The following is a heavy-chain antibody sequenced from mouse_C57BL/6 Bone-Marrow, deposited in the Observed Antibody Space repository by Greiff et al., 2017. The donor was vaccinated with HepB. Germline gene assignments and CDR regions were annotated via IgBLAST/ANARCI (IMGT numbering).Heavy chain of an antibody. CDR1: GYTFTSYT. V-gene: IGHV1-4*01. CDR2: INPSSGYT. Sequence: VMLVESGAELARPGASVKMSCKASGYTFTSYTMHWVKQRPGQGLEWIGYINPSSGYTKYNQKFKDKATLTADKSSSTAYMQLSSLTSEDSAVYYCGTVVFDYWGRGTTLTVSS. CDR3: GTVVFDY. J-gene: IGHJ2*01. D-gene: IGHD1-1*01.